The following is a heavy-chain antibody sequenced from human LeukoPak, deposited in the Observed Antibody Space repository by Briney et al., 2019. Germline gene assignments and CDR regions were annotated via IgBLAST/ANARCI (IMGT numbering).Heavy chain of an antibody. CDR2: IYSGGST. CDR3: ATTYWYDSSGFPFDY. D-gene: IGHD3-22*01. CDR1: GFTVSSSY. Sequence: GGSLRFSCAASGFTVSSSYMSWVRQAPGKGLEWVSLIYSGGSTYYADSVKGRFTISRDNSKNTLYLQMNNLRVEGTAVYYCATTYWYDSSGFPFDYWGQGTLVTVSS. V-gene: IGHV3-66*01. J-gene: IGHJ4*02.